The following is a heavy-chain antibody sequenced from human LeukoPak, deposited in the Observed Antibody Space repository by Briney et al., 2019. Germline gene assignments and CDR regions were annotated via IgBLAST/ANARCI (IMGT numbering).Heavy chain of an antibody. CDR3: AKDQYYDILTGPGGFDY. J-gene: IGHJ4*02. CDR1: GFTFSSYG. V-gene: IGHV3-30*02. Sequence: GGSLRLSCAASGFTFSSYGMHWVRQAPGKGLEWVAFIRYDGSNKYYADSVKGRFTISRDNSKNALYLQMNSLRAEDTAVYYCAKDQYYDILTGPGGFDYWGQGTLVTVSS. CDR2: IRYDGSNK. D-gene: IGHD3-9*01.